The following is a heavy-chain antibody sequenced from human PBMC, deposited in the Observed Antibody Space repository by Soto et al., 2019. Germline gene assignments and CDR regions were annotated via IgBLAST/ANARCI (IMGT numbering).Heavy chain of an antibody. CDR3: ARGDYYDFCTDC. J-gene: IGHJ4*02. D-gene: IGHD3-3*01. CDR1: GGSVSSGSYY. Sequence: QVQLQESGPGLVKPSETLSLTCTVSGGSVSSGSYYWSWIRQPPGKGLEWIGYIYYSGSTNYNPSLKSRVPISVDTSKNQFSLKLSSVTAADTAVYYCARGDYYDFCTDCWGQGTLVTVSS. V-gene: IGHV4-61*01. CDR2: IYYSGST.